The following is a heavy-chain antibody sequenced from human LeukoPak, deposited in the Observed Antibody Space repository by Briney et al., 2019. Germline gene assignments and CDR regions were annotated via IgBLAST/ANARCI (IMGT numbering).Heavy chain of an antibody. V-gene: IGHV4-39*07. Sequence: PSETLSLTCTVSGGSIDNSIYYWGWIRQSPEKGLEWIGGIYYTGTTNYNPSLESRVTISVDASNNQVSLTLNSVTAADTAVYFCARGGFYGHPFDFGGQGTLVTVSS. CDR1: GGSIDNSIYY. D-gene: IGHD3-10*01. J-gene: IGHJ4*02. CDR3: ARGGFYGHPFDF. CDR2: IYYTGTT.